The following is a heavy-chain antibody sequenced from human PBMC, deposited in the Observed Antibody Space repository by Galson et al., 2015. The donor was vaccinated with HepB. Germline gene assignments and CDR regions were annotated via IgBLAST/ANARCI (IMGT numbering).Heavy chain of an antibody. CDR1: GFTFSSYA. CDR3: AREGSQFTIFGVAYYYYGMDV. J-gene: IGHJ6*02. CDR2: ISYDGSNK. V-gene: IGHV3-30-3*01. D-gene: IGHD3-3*01. Sequence: SLRLSCAASGFTFSSYAMHWVRQAPGKGLEWVAVISYDGSNKYYADSVKGRFTISRDNSKNTLYLQMNSLRAEDTAVYYCAREGSQFTIFGVAYYYYGMDVWGQGTTVTVSS.